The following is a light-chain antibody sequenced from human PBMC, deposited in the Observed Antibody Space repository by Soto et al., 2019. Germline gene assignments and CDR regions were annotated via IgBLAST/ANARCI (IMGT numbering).Light chain of an antibody. CDR3: QQYYSTPYT. CDR1: QSVLYSSNNKNY. J-gene: IGKJ2*01. V-gene: IGKV4-1*01. Sequence: DIVMTQSPDSLAVSRGERATINCKSSQSVLYSSNNKNYLAWYQQKPGQAPKLLIYCASTRESGVPDRFSGSGSGTAFTLTISSLQAEDVAVYYCQQYYSTPYTFGQGTKLEIK. CDR2: CAS.